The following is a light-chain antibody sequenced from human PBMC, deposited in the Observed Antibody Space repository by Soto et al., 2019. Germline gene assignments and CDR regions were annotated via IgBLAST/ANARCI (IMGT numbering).Light chain of an antibody. CDR2: SNN. CDR3: CSYAGNYTF. CDR1: SSNIGSNT. V-gene: IGLV1-44*01. Sequence: QSVLTQPPSASGTPGQRVTISCSGSSSNIGSNTVNWYQQVPGTAPKLLIHSNNQRPSGVPDRFSGSKSGNTASLTISGLQADDEADYYCCSYAGNYTFFGGGTKLTVL. J-gene: IGLJ2*01.